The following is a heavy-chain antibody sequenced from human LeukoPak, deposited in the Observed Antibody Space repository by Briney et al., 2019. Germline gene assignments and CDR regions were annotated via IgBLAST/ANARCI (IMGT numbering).Heavy chain of an antibody. D-gene: IGHD6-13*01. CDR2: ISYDGSNK. V-gene: IGHV3-30-3*01. Sequence: GGSLRLSCAASGFTFSSYAMHWVRQAPGTGLEWVAVISYDGSNKYYADSVKGRFTISRDNSKNTLYLQMNSLRAEDTAVYYCAKESGDSWPYYFDYWGQGTLVTVSS. CDR1: GFTFSSYA. J-gene: IGHJ4*02. CDR3: AKESGDSWPYYFDY.